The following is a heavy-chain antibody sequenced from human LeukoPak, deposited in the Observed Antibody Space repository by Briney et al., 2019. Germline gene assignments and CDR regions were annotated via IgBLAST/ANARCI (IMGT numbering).Heavy chain of an antibody. CDR1: GFTFSSYE. CDR2: IGSSGSTI. V-gene: IGHV3-48*03. Sequence: GGSLRLSCAASGFTFSSYEMNWVRQAPGKGLEWVSYIGSSGSTIYYADSVKGRFTISRDNAKNSLYLQMNSLRAEDTAVYYCARGRETWIWECGEFDYWGQGTLVTVSS. D-gene: IGHD5-12*01. J-gene: IGHJ4*02. CDR3: ARGRETWIWECGEFDY.